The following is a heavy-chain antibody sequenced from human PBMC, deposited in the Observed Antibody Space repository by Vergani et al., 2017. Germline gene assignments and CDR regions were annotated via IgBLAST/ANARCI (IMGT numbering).Heavy chain of an antibody. Sequence: EVQLVESGGVVVQPGGSLRLSCAASGFTFDDYAMHWVRQAPGKGLEWVYLISLDGGSKYYADSVKGRFTISRYNSKDTLYLQLDSLRAEDTGLYYCAKNTQGGAVADHYYYYVMDGWGQGTTVTVSS. J-gene: IGHJ6*02. D-gene: IGHD6-19*01. CDR3: AKNTQGGAVADHYYYYVMDG. V-gene: IGHV3-43D*04. CDR1: GFTFDDYA. CDR2: ISLDGGSK.